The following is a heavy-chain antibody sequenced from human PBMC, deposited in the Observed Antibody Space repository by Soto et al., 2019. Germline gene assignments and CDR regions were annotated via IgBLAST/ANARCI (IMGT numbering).Heavy chain of an antibody. CDR3: AKESVVEGTGEY. V-gene: IGHV3-23*01. J-gene: IGHJ4*02. CDR1: GFTFSTYA. D-gene: IGHD1-1*01. Sequence: EVQLLESGGDLVRPGGSLILSCAASGFTFSTYAMSWVRQAPGKGPEWVSAIIGSGGRTYYADSVRGRFTISRDNSNNRMYLQMSSLRAEDTAVYYCAKESVVEGTGEYWGQGTLVTVSS. CDR2: IIGSGGRT.